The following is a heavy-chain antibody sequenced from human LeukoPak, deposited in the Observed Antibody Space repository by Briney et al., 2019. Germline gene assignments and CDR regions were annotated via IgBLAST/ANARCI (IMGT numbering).Heavy chain of an antibody. J-gene: IGHJ4*02. CDR2: IKLDGSEK. V-gene: IGHV3-7*03. D-gene: IGHD3-3*01. CDR1: GFTFGKYW. CDR3: ARDQYDTWSRRGNFDS. Sequence: GGSLRLSCAASGFTFGKYWMSWVRQAPGKGLEWVANIKLDGSEKNYVDSVKGRFTISRDNTKNSLYLQMNSLRAEDTAVFYCARDQYDTWSRRGNFDSWGQGTLVIVSS.